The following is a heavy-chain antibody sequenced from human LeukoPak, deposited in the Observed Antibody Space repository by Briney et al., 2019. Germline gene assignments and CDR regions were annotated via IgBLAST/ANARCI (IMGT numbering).Heavy chain of an antibody. V-gene: IGHV3-21*01. D-gene: IGHD3-22*01. CDR3: AREAYYDSSGYSDAFDI. CDR1: GFTFSSYS. Sequence: PGGSLRLSCAASGFTFSSYSMNWVRQAPGKGLEWVSSISSSSSYIYYADSVKGRFTISRDNAKNSLYLQMNSLRAEDTAVYYCAREAYYDSSGYSDAFDIWGQGTMVTVSS. CDR2: ISSSSSYI. J-gene: IGHJ3*02.